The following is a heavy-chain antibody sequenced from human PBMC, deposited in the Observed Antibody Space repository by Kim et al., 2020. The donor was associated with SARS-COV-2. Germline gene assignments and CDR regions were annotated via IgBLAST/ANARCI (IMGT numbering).Heavy chain of an antibody. Sequence: GGSLRLSCAASGFTFSSYSMNWVRQAPGKGLEWVSSISSSSSYIYYADSVKGRFTISRDNAKNSLYLQMNSLRAEDTAVYYCARGRNTFGGVIDLDYWGQGTLVTVSS. CDR2: ISSSSSYI. D-gene: IGHD3-16*02. V-gene: IGHV3-21*01. CDR3: ARGRNTFGGVIDLDY. CDR1: GFTFSSYS. J-gene: IGHJ4*02.